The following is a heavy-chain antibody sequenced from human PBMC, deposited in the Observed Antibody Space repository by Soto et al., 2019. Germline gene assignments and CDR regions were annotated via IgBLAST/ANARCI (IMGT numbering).Heavy chain of an antibody. J-gene: IGHJ4*02. Sequence: QVQLQESGPGLVSLSGTLSPTCPVSINSIRIYYGIWIRQSPGKGWEGMGKTNYIGNTNYNPSLKSRVTISGDTSKNQFSLRLSSVTAADTAVYYCARAVGDPLYYLDYWGQGTLVTVSS. CDR3: ARAVGDPLYYLDY. V-gene: IGHV4-59*08. D-gene: IGHD6-19*01. CDR2: TNYIGNT. CDR1: INSIRIYY.